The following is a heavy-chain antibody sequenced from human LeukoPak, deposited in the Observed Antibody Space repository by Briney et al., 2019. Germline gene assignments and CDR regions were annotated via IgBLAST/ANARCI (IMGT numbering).Heavy chain of an antibody. CDR2: INHSGST. CDR1: GGSFSGYY. CDR3: ARVAEIMAFDI. V-gene: IGHV4-34*01. D-gene: IGHD5-24*01. J-gene: IGHJ3*02. Sequence: SETLSLTCAVYGGSFSGYYWSWIRQPPGKGLEWIGEINHSGSTNYNPSLKSRVTISVDTSKNQFSLKLSSVTAADTAVYYCARVAEIMAFDIWGQGTMVTVSS.